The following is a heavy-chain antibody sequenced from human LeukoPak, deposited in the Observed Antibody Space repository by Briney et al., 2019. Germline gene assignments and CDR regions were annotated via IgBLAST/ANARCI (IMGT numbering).Heavy chain of an antibody. Sequence: GGSLRLSCAASGSTFSDYYMSWIRQAPGKGLEWVSYISSSGSTIYYADSVKGRFTISRDNAKNSLYLRMNSLRAEDTAVYYCARERVVVTGIDFDYWGQGTLVTVSS. V-gene: IGHV3-11*01. D-gene: IGHD2-21*02. CDR2: ISSSGSTI. CDR1: GSTFSDYY. J-gene: IGHJ4*02. CDR3: ARERVVVTGIDFDY.